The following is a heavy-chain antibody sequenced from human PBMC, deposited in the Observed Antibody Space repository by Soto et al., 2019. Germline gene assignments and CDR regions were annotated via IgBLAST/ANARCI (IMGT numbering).Heavy chain of an antibody. V-gene: IGHV4-61*01. D-gene: IGHD6-19*01. CDR2: IYYSGST. J-gene: IGHJ4*02. CDR3: ARDSPASSGWTYYFDY. Sequence: SETLSLTCTVSGGSVSSGSYYWSWIRQPPGKGLEWIGYIYYSGSTNYNPSLKSRVTISVDTSKNQFSLKLSSVTAADTAVYYCARDSPASSGWTYYFDYWGQGTLVTVSS. CDR1: GGSVSSGSYY.